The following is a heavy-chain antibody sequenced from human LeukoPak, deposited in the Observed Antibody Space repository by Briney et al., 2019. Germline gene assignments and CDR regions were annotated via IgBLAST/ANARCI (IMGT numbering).Heavy chain of an antibody. D-gene: IGHD2-2*01. CDR1: GGSISSYY. Sequence: SETLSLTCTVSGGSISSYYWSWIRQPAGKGLEWIGRIYTSGSTNYNPSLKSRVTMSVDTSKNQFSLKLSSVTAADTAVYYCARAAVPAALNWFDPWGQGTLVTVSS. J-gene: IGHJ5*02. CDR3: ARAAVPAALNWFDP. V-gene: IGHV4-4*07. CDR2: IYTSGST.